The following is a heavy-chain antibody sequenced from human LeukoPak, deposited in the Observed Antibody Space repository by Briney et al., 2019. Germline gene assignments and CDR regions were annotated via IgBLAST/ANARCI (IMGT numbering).Heavy chain of an antibody. J-gene: IGHJ4*02. Sequence: PSETLSVTCTVSGGSISSYYWSWIRQPPGKGLEWIGYIYYSGSANYNPSLKSRVTISVDTSKNQFSLKLSSVTAADTAVYYCARAARYYFDYWGQGTRVTVSS. CDR3: ARAARYYFDY. CDR1: GGSISSYY. V-gene: IGHV4-59*01. CDR2: IYYSGSA.